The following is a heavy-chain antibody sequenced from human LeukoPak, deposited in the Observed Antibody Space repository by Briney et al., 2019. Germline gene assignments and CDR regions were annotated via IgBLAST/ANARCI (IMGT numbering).Heavy chain of an antibody. CDR1: GGSISSGDYY. CDR2: IYYSGST. Sequence: SQTLSLTCTVSGGSISSGDYYWSWIRQPPGKGLEWIGYIYYSGSTYYNPSLKSRVTMSLDTSKNQFSLRLSSVTAADTAVYYCARAPPYRLDYWGQGTLVTVSS. D-gene: IGHD4-11*01. J-gene: IGHJ4*02. V-gene: IGHV4-30-4*01. CDR3: ARAPPYRLDY.